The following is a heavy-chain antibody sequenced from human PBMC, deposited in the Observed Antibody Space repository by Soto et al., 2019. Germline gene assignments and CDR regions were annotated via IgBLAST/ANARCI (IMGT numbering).Heavy chain of an antibody. V-gene: IGHV3-21*06. CDR1: GFTFTRYS. CDR3: ARESEDLTSNFDY. CDR2: ISSTTNYI. J-gene: IGHJ4*02. Sequence: PGGSLRLSCAAPGFTFTRYSMNWVRQDPGKGLEWVSSISSTTNYIYYGDSMKGRFTISRDNAKNSLYLEMNSLRAEDTAVYYCARESEDLTSNFDYWGQGTLVTVSS.